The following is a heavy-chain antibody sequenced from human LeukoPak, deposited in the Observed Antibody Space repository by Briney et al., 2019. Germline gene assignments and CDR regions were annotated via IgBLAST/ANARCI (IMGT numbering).Heavy chain of an antibody. CDR2: IYSSGSN. J-gene: IGHJ6*02. D-gene: IGHD3-9*01. CDR3: ARHRPYYDILTGYYSYYYYGMDV. CDR1: SGSISGYF. Sequence: SETLSLTCTVSSGSISGYFWSWIRQPAGKGLEWIRRIYSSGSNNYNPSLKSRVTMSLDTSKNHFSLNLTSVTAADTAVYYCARHRPYYDILTGYYSYYYYGMDVWGQGTTVTVSS. V-gene: IGHV4-4*07.